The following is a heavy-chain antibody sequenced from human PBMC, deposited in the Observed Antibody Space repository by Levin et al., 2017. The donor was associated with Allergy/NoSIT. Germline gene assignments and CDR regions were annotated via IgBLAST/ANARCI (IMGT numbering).Heavy chain of an antibody. CDR1: GGSFSGYY. Sequence: ASETLSLTCGVYGGSFSGYYCSWIRQPPGKGLEWIGEINHSGSTTYNPSLKSRVTISLDTSKKHFSLRLNSVTAADTAVYYCVGATYYDSSGDDYWGQGTLVTVSS. CDR3: VGATYYDSSGDDY. V-gene: IGHV4-34*01. J-gene: IGHJ4*02. CDR2: INHSGST. D-gene: IGHD3-22*01.